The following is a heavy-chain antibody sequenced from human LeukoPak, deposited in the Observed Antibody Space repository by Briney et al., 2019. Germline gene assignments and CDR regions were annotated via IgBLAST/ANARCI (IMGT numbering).Heavy chain of an antibody. Sequence: ASVKVSCKASGYSFTSYGITWVRQAPGQGLEWMGWISPDNVYTNYAQKLQGRITVTIDTSTSTAYMELRSLRSDDTAVYYCAGDRGPRFGKDWFDPWGQGTLVTVSS. D-gene: IGHD3-10*01. CDR3: AGDRGPRFGKDWFDP. CDR1: GYSFTSYG. CDR2: ISPDNVYT. J-gene: IGHJ5*02. V-gene: IGHV1-18*01.